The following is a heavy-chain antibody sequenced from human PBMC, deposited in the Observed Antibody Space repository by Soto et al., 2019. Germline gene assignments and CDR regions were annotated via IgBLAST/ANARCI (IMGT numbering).Heavy chain of an antibody. V-gene: IGHV3-11*06. CDR1: GFTFSDFY. CDR2: ISSSGSHT. CDR3: STGDLGSGDCTRLLDY. D-gene: IGHD3-3*01. J-gene: IGHJ4*02. Sequence: GGLMRLWCVAAGFTFSDFYVHWIRQAPGEGLEWISYISSSGSHTNYADSVKGRFTISRDNAKNSLYLQMNSLRAEDTAVYYCSTGDLGSGDCTRLLDYLGKGTL.